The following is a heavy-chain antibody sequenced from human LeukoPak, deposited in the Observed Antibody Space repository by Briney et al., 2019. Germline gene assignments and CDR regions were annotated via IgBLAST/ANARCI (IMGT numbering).Heavy chain of an antibody. CDR3: ASRTTSPTWDAFDI. Sequence: GGSLRLSCAASGFTFSSYSMSWVRQAPGKGLEWVSSISSTSTYIYYADSLKGRFTISRDNPKNSLYLQMNSLRAEDTAVYFCASRTTSPTWDAFDIWGQGTMVTVSS. CDR1: GFTFSSYS. J-gene: IGHJ3*02. V-gene: IGHV3-21*01. D-gene: IGHD4-17*01. CDR2: ISSTSTYI.